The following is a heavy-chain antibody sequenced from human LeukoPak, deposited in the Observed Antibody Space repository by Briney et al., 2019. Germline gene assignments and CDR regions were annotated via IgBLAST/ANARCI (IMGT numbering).Heavy chain of an antibody. Sequence: GGSLRLSCAASGFSFSSYTMNWVRQAPGKGLEWVSLITHTSSYIYYADSVKGRFTISRDNARNSLYLQMDSLRAEDTAVYYCGRSAPDPVGRPGYYYGIDVWGQGTTVTVSS. D-gene: IGHD3-10*01. CDR1: GFSFSSYT. CDR2: ITHTSSYI. V-gene: IGHV3-21*01. J-gene: IGHJ6*02. CDR3: GRSAPDPVGRPGYYYGIDV.